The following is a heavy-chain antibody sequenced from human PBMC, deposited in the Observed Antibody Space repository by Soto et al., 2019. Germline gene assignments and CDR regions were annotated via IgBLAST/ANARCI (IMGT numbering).Heavy chain of an antibody. J-gene: IGHJ4*02. CDR3: ARDATPYDYVWGSYRYVLDY. CDR2: IIPIFGTA. D-gene: IGHD3-16*02. V-gene: IGHV1-69*01. CDR1: GGTFSSYA. Sequence: QVQLVQSGAEVKKPGSSVKVSCKASGGTFSSYAISWVRQAPGQGLEWMGGIIPIFGTANYAQKFQGRVTITADDSTSTAYMELSSLRSEDTAVYYCARDATPYDYVWGSYRYVLDYWGQGTLVTVSS.